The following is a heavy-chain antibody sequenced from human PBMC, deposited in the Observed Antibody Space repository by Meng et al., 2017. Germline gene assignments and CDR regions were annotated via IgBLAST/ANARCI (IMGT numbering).Heavy chain of an antibody. D-gene: IGHD1-1*01. J-gene: IGHJ4*02. CDR3: LDEAPRSDY. Sequence: VHVVESVGGLVQPVGSLRLSCADAGFTFNNYWMHWVRQVPGKGLVWASRISGDGSITNYADSVKGRFTISRDNAKNTLYLQMNSLRPEDTAVYYCLDEAPRSDYWGQGSLVTVSS. V-gene: IGHV3-74*01. CDR1: GFTFNNYW. CDR2: ISGDGSIT.